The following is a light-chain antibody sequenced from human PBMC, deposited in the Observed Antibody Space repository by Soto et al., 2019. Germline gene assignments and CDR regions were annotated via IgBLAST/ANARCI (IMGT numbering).Light chain of an antibody. J-gene: IGKJ1*01. Sequence: DIQMTQSPSSLSASVGDRVTITCRASQCISNYLAWYQQKPGKVPKLLIYAASTLQSGVPSRFSGSGSGTDFTLTISSLQPEDVATYYCQKYNSAPPWTFGQGTKVEIK. CDR3: QKYNSAPPWT. CDR1: QCISNY. V-gene: IGKV1-27*01. CDR2: AAS.